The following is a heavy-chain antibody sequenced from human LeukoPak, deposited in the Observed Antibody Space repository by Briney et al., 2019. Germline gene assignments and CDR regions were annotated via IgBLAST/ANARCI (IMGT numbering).Heavy chain of an antibody. CDR2: IGNSDDDT. Sequence: GGSLRLSCAASGFSFKDAWMSWVRQAPGKGLEWVSAIGNSDDDTYYADSVKGRFTISRDNSKNTLYLQMNSLRAEDTAVYHCAKKGRIGGTTFFDYWGQGTLVTVSS. CDR1: GFSFKDAW. V-gene: IGHV3-23*01. CDR3: AKKGRIGGTTFFDY. D-gene: IGHD1-20*01. J-gene: IGHJ4*02.